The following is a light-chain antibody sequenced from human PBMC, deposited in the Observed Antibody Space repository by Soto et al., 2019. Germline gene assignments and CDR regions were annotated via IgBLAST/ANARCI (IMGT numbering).Light chain of an antibody. CDR3: QQSYSTPPT. CDR1: QSVTSNS. J-gene: IGKJ1*01. Sequence: EIVLTQSPGTLSLSPGERATLSCRASQSVTSNSLAWYQQKPGQAPRLLIYGASNRATGIPDRFSGSGSGTDFTLTISSLQPEDFATYYCQQSYSTPPTFGQGTKVDIK. CDR2: GAS. V-gene: IGKV3-20*01.